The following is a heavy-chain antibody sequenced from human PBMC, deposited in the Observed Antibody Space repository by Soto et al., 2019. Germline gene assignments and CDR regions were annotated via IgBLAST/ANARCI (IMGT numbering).Heavy chain of an antibody. V-gene: IGHV3-30*03. CDR2: IAYDGSNK. J-gene: IGHJ4*02. Sequence: VGSLRLSCAASGFTFSSYGMHWVRQAPGKGLQWVSVIAYDGSNKYYADSVKGRFTISRANTKNTLYLQMNSLRAEDTAVYYCAHAEPDSGSGGYCDYWREESMVTVAS. D-gene: IGHD3-10*01. CDR3: AHAEPDSGSGGYCDY. CDR1: GFTFSSYG.